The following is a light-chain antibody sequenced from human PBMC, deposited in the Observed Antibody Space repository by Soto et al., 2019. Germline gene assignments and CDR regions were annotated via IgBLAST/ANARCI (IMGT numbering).Light chain of an antibody. CDR2: GAS. V-gene: IGKV3-20*01. CDR1: QSVSSSY. CDR3: QQYGSSPRT. J-gene: IGKJ3*01. Sequence: EIVLTQSPATLSLSPGERATLSSRPSQSVSSSYLAWYQQKPGQAPRLLIYGASSRATGIPDRFSGSGSGTDFTLTISRLEPEDFAVYYCQQYGSSPRTFGPGTKVDIK.